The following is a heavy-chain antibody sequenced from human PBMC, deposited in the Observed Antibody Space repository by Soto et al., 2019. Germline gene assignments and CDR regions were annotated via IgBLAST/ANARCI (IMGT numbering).Heavy chain of an antibody. CDR2: IYYSGST. CDR1: GGSISSGGYY. D-gene: IGHD2-15*01. Sequence: LSLTCTVSGGSISSGGYYWSWIRQHPGKGLEWIGYIYYSGSTYYNPSLKSRVTISVDTSKNQFSLKLSSVTAADTAVYYCARDKGWSGAFDIWGQGKMVTVSS. V-gene: IGHV4-31*03. J-gene: IGHJ3*02. CDR3: ARDKGWSGAFDI.